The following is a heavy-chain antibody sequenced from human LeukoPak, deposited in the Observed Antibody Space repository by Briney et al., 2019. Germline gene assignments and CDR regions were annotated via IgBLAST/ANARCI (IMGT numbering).Heavy chain of an antibody. Sequence: PGGSLRLSCAASGFTFSSYAMSWVRQAPGKGLEWVSAISGSGGSTYYADSVKGRFTISRDNSKTTLYLQMNSLRAEDTAVYYCAKDRDYDFWSGYLTYDAFDIWGQGTMVTVSS. CDR3: AKDRDYDFWSGYLTYDAFDI. D-gene: IGHD3-3*01. CDR2: ISGSGGST. J-gene: IGHJ3*02. CDR1: GFTFSSYA. V-gene: IGHV3-23*01.